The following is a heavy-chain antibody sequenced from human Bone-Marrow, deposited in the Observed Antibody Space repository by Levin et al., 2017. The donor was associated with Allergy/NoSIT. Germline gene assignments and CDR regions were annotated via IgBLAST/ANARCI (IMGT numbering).Heavy chain of an antibody. D-gene: IGHD6-13*01. CDR2: IHNRGSA. V-gene: IGHV4-59*01. CDR3: ARMFSSSWYYLDS. Sequence: SETLSLTCTVSGASISSYYWSWIRQSPGKGLEWIGYIHNRGSANYNDSLKGRGTMSIDTSKNQFSLRLRSVTAADTAVYFCARMFSSSWYYLDSWGQGTLVTVSS. J-gene: IGHJ4*02. CDR1: GASISSYY.